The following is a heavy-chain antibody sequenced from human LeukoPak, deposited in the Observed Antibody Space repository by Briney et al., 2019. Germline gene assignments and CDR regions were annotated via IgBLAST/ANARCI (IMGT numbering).Heavy chain of an antibody. D-gene: IGHD2-2*01. J-gene: IGHJ6*04. CDR2: IIPIFGTA. Sequence: EASVKVSCKASGGTLNSYAISWVRQAPGQGLEWMGGIIPIFGTANYAQKFQGRVTITTDESTSTAYMELSSLRSEDTAVYYCARGLTSCYLFGCMDVWGKGTTVTVSS. V-gene: IGHV1-69*05. CDR1: GGTLNSYA. CDR3: ARGLTSCYLFGCMDV.